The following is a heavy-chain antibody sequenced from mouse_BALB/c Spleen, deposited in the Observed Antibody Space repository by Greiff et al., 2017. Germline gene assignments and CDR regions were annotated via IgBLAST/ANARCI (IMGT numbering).Heavy chain of an antibody. V-gene: IGHV5-12-2*01. CDR2: ISNGGGST. CDR1: GFTFSSYT. CDR3: ARGGDYDGV. D-gene: IGHD2-4*01. J-gene: IGHJ1*01. Sequence: EVQLVESGGGLVQPGGSLKLSCAASGFTFSSYTMSWVRQTPEKRLEWVAYISNGGGSTYYPDTVKGRFTISRDNAKNTLYLQMSSLKSEDTAMYYCARGGDYDGVWGAGTTVTVSS.